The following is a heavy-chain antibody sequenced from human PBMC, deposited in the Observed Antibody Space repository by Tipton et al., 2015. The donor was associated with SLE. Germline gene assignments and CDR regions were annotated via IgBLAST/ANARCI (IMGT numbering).Heavy chain of an antibody. V-gene: IGHV4-59*08. CDR3: ARRLGSSGFDY. J-gene: IGHJ4*02. Sequence: TLSLTCTVSGGSISSYYWSWIRQPPGKGLEWIGYIYYSGSTNYNPPLKSRVTISVDTSKNQFSLKLSSVTAADTAVYYCARRLGSSGFDYWGQGTLVTVSS. CDR2: IYYSGST. CDR1: GGSISSYY. D-gene: IGHD3-22*01.